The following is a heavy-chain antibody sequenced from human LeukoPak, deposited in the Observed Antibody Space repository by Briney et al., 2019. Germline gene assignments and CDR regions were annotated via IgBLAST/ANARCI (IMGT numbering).Heavy chain of an antibody. D-gene: IGHD6-13*01. Sequence: PSEALSLTCTVSGYSISSGYYWGWIRQPPGKGLEWIGNIYPTGSTYYNPSLKSRVTISVDTSKNQFSLKVSSVSAADTAVYYCARAYSSSWYWNWFDPWGQGTLVTVSS. CDR1: GYSISSGYY. V-gene: IGHV4-38-2*02. CDR3: ARAYSSSWYWNWFDP. CDR2: IYPTGST. J-gene: IGHJ5*02.